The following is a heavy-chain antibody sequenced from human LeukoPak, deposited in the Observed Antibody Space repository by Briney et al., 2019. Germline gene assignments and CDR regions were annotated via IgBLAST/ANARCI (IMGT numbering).Heavy chain of an antibody. J-gene: IGHJ3*02. V-gene: IGHV3-9*01. CDR1: GFPFDDYA. CDR2: ISWNSGSI. D-gene: IGHD1-26*01. CDR3: AKDIGDSGSLDADDAFDI. Sequence: GGSLRLSCAASGFPFDDYAMHWVRPAPGKGLEWVSGISWNSGSIGYADSVKGRFTISRDNAKNSLYLQMNSLRAEDTALYYCAKDIGDSGSLDADDAFDIWGQGTMVTVSS.